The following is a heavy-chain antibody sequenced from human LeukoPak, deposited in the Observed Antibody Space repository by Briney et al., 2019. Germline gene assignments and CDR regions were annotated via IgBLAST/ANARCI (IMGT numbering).Heavy chain of an antibody. D-gene: IGHD3-10*01. Sequence: PSETLSLTCTVSGGSISSYYWSWIRQPPGKGLEWIGYIYYSGSTNYNSSLKSRVTISVDTSKNQFSLKLSSVTAADTAVYYCARAGYYYGSGGPYDAFDIWGQGTMVTVSS. V-gene: IGHV4-59*01. CDR1: GGSISSYY. CDR2: IYYSGST. J-gene: IGHJ3*02. CDR3: ARAGYYYGSGGPYDAFDI.